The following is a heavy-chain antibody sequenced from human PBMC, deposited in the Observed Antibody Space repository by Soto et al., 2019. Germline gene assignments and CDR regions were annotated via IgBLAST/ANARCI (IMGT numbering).Heavy chain of an antibody. J-gene: IGHJ5*02. CDR3: ANDNDLNP. CDR1: GFTFSSYG. Sequence: QVQLVESGGGVVQPGRSLRLSCAASGFTFSSYGMHWVRQAPGKGLEWVAVISHDGSNKNYADSVKGRFTIFRDNSENTLYLQMNGLRAEDTAVYYCANDNDLNPWGQGTLVTVSS. CDR2: ISHDGSNK. V-gene: IGHV3-30*18. D-gene: IGHD1-1*01.